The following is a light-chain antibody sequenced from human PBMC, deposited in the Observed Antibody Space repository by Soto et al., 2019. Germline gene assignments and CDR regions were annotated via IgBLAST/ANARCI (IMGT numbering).Light chain of an antibody. Sequence: QSALTQPASVSGSPGQSITISCTGTSIDVGGYNYVSWYQQHPGKAPKFMIYDVSNRPSGVSNRFSGSKSANTASLTISGLQGEDEAAYYCSSYTTSNTRQIVFGTGTKVTVL. CDR2: DVS. V-gene: IGLV2-14*03. J-gene: IGLJ1*01. CDR1: SIDVGGYNY. CDR3: SSYTTSNTRQIV.